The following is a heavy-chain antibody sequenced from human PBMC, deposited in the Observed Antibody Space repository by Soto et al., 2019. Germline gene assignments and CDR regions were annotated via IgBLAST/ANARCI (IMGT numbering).Heavy chain of an antibody. CDR3: ARRWKGLVRTFDI. D-gene: IGHD6-19*01. V-gene: IGHV3-48*01. CDR1: GFTFTSYS. Sequence: GGSLRLSCAASGFTFTSYSMSWVRQAPGKGLEWVSYISSGSSTIYYADSVEGRFTISRDNAKNSLYLQTNSLRAEDTAVYYCARRWKGLVRTFDIWGQGTMVTFSS. J-gene: IGHJ3*02. CDR2: ISSGSSTI.